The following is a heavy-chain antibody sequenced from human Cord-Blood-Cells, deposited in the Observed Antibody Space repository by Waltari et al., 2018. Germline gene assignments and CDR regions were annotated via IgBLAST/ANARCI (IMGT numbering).Heavy chain of an antibody. D-gene: IGHD2-15*01. CDR1: GYTFTGYS. CDR3: ARGVGCSGGSCYPDY. CDR2: INPNSGGT. Sequence: QVQLVQSGAEVKKPGASVKVSCKASGYTFTGYSMHWVRQAPGQGLAWMGWINPNSGGTNYAQKFQGRVTMTRDTSISTAYMELSRLRSDDTAVYYCARGVGCSGGSCYPDYWGQGTLVTVSS. V-gene: IGHV1-2*02. J-gene: IGHJ4*02.